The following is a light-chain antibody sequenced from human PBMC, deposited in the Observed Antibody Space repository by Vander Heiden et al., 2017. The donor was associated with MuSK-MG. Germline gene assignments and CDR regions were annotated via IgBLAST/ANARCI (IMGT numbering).Light chain of an antibody. J-gene: IGKJ1*01. CDR3: QQYGTSRT. CDR1: QSVSSSY. CDR2: GAS. V-gene: IGKV3-20*01. Sequence: EIVLTQSPGTLSLSPGERATLSCRASQSVSSSYLAWYQHTPGQAPRLLIYGASSRATGIPDRFSGSGSGTDYTLTISRLEPEDFAVYYCQQYGTSRTFGQGTKVEIK.